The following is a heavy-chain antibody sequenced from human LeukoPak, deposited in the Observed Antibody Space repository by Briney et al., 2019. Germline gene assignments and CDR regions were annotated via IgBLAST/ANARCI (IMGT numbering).Heavy chain of an antibody. V-gene: IGHV4-39*07. CDR3: ARVLYNSGSYYRSRYYYYMDV. CDR1: GGSISSSSYY. J-gene: IGHJ6*03. CDR2: INHSGST. Sequence: SETLSLTCTVSGGSISSSSYYWGWIRQPPGKGLEWIGEINHSGSTNYNPSLKSRVTISVDTSKNQFSLKLSSVTAADTAVYYCARVLYNSGSYYRSRYYYYMDVWGKGTTVTVSS. D-gene: IGHD1-26*01.